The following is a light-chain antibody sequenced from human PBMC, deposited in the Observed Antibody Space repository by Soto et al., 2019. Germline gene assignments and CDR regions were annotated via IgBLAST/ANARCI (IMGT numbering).Light chain of an antibody. CDR1: QSVSSTY. Sequence: EIVLTQSPGTLSLSPGERATLSCRASQSVSSTYLAWYQQKPGQAPRLLIYGGSNRATGIPDRFSGSGSGTDFTLTISRLETEDFAVYYCQQYGGSRWTFGQGTRVDI. CDR3: QQYGGSRWT. V-gene: IGKV3-20*01. CDR2: GGS. J-gene: IGKJ1*01.